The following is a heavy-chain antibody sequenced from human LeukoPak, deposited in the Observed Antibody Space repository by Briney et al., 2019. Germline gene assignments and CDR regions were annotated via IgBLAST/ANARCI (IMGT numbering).Heavy chain of an antibody. J-gene: IGHJ4*02. Sequence: GGSLRLSCAASGFTVSSNYINWVRQAPGKGLEWVSLIYGSTSADYADSVKGRFTISRDTSKNTLYLQMNRLRVDDTAIYYCAKDRDYWGQGTLVTVSS. CDR3: AKDRDY. CDR1: GFTVSSNY. CDR2: IYGSTSA. V-gene: IGHV3-66*01.